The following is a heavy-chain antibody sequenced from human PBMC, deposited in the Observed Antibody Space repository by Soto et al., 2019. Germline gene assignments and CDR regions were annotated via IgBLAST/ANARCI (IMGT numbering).Heavy chain of an antibody. Sequence: SVKVSCKASGGTSSSYAISWVRQAPGQGLEWMGGIIPIFGTANYAQKFQGRVTITADESTSTAYMELSSLRSEDTAVYYCARYIVVVPAAMGTYGMDVWGQGTTVTVSS. V-gene: IGHV1-69*13. J-gene: IGHJ6*02. CDR2: IIPIFGTA. CDR1: GGTSSSYA. CDR3: ARYIVVVPAAMGTYGMDV. D-gene: IGHD2-2*01.